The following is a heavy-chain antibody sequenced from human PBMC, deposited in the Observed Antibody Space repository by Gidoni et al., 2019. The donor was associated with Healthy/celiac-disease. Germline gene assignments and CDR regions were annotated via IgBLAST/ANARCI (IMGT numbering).Heavy chain of an antibody. J-gene: IGHJ5*02. V-gene: IGHV4-34*01. CDR2: INHSGST. CDR1: GGSFRGYY. Sequence: QVQLQQWGAGLLKPSETLSLTCAVYGGSFRGYYWSWIRQPPGKGLEWIGEINHSGSTNYNPSLKSRVTISVDTSKNQFSLKLSSVTAADTAVYYCARGEVSWFDPWGQGTLVTVSS. CDR3: ARGEVSWFDP.